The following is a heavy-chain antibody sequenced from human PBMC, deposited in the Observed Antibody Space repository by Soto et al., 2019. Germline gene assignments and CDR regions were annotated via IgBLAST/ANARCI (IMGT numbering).Heavy chain of an antibody. J-gene: IGHJ2*01. CDR3: AKYCSSSGLGWYFDL. CDR2: ISGSGGST. D-gene: IGHD6-6*01. Sequence: EVQLLESGGGLVQPGGSLRLSCAASGFTFSSYAMSWVRQAPGKGLEWVSAISGSGGSTYYADSVKGRFTISRDNSKNTRYLQMNSLRAEDTAVYYCAKYCSSSGLGWYFDLWGRGTLVTVSS. V-gene: IGHV3-23*01. CDR1: GFTFSSYA.